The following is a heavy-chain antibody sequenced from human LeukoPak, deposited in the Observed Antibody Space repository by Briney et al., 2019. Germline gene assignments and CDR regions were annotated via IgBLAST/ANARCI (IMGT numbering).Heavy chain of an antibody. J-gene: IGHJ4*02. CDR3: ARMSGSRLPGY. CDR2: ISSSSSAR. Sequence: QAGGSLRLSCTASGFTFSNHSMNWVRQAPGKGLEWVSYISSSSSARYYAGSVKGRFTISRDDASNSLYLQMNSLRAEDTAIYYCARMSGSRLPGYWGQGALVTVSS. CDR1: GFTFSNHS. V-gene: IGHV3-48*01. D-gene: IGHD3-3*01.